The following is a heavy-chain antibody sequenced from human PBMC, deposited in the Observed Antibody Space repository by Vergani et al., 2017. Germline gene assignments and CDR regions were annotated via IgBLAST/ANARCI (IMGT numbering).Heavy chain of an antibody. CDR2: IYYSGST. CDR3: ARDGASSSWSAFDY. Sequence: QVQLQESGPGLVKPSQTLSLTCTVSGGSISSGGYYWSWIRQHPGKGLEWIGYIYYSGSTYYNPFLKRRVTIAVDTSKNQFSLKLSSVTAADTAVYYCARDGASSSWSAFDYWGQGTLVTVSS. D-gene: IGHD6-13*01. V-gene: IGHV4-31*03. J-gene: IGHJ4*02. CDR1: GGSISSGGYY.